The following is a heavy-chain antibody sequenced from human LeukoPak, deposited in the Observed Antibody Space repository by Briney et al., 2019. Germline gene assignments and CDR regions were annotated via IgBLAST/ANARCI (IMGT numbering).Heavy chain of an antibody. J-gene: IGHJ4*02. CDR2: IYSGEST. V-gene: IGHV3-53*01. CDR3: AKEQIAQWLVN. D-gene: IGHD6-19*01. CDR1: GFTVSSNY. Sequence: GGSLRLSCAASGFTVSSNYMSWVRQAPGKGLEWVSVIYSGESTYCADSVKGRFTISRDNSKNTLYLQMNSLRAEDTAVYYCAKEQIAQWLVNWGQGTLVTVSS.